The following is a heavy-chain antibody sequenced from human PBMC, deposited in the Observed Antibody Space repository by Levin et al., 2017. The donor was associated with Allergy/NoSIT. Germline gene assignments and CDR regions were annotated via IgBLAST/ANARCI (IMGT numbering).Heavy chain of an antibody. D-gene: IGHD3-10*01. CDR2: IYSGGST. CDR1: GFTVSSNY. J-gene: IGHJ3*02. CDR3: ASQRITMVRGVPDDAFDI. Sequence: GESLKISCAASGFTVSSNYMSWVRQAPGKGLEWVSVIYSGGSTYYADSVKGRFTISRDNSKNTLYLQMNSLRAEDTAVYYCASQRITMVRGVPDDAFDIWGQGTMVTVSS. V-gene: IGHV3-53*01.